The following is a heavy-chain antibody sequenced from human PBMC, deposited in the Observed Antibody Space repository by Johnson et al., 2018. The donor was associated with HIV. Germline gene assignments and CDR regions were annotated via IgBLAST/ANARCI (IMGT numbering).Heavy chain of an antibody. V-gene: IGHV3-53*02. CDR1: GFTV. CDR3: ARGSGSYGDAFDI. CDR2: IYSGGST. D-gene: IGHD1-26*01. Sequence: VQLVETGGGLIQPGGSLRLSCVASGFTVRKGLEWVSVIYSGGSTYYADSVKGRFTISRDNSKNTLYLQMNSLRAGDTAVYYCARGSGSYGDAFDIWGQGTMVTVSS. J-gene: IGHJ3*02.